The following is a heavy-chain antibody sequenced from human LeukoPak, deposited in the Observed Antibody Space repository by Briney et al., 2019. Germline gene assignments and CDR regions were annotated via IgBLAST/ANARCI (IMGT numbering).Heavy chain of an antibody. CDR1: GFNFRSYT. D-gene: IGHD3-22*01. Sequence: GGSLRLSCAASGFNFRSYTMNWVRQAPGKGLEGVSSISGGSSDIYYAESVKGRFTISRDNAKNSLYLLMNSLRAEDTAVYYCAADSSGYYEAFDLWGQGTVVTVSS. CDR2: ISGGSSDI. V-gene: IGHV3-21*01. CDR3: AADSSGYYEAFDL. J-gene: IGHJ3*01.